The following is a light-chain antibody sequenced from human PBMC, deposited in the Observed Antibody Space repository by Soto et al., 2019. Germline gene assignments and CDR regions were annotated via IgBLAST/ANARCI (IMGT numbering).Light chain of an antibody. CDR1: QRISSY. V-gene: IGKV3-11*01. Sequence: EIVLTQSPATLSLSPGERATLSCRASQRISSYLAWYQQNPGQAPRLLIYDGSNRATGIPARFSGSGSETDFTLTISRLEPEDFASYYCQQRRSWPLTFGGGTKVEIK. CDR3: QQRRSWPLT. CDR2: DGS. J-gene: IGKJ4*01.